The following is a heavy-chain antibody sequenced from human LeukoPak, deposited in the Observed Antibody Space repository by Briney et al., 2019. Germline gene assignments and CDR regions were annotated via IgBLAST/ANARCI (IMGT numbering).Heavy chain of an antibody. V-gene: IGHV1-46*01. CDR1: GYTFTSYY. D-gene: IGHD2-2*01. CDR3: ARQFRVVVKPAGLDY. J-gene: IGHJ4*02. CDR2: INPSGGST. Sequence: GASVKVSCKASGYTFTSYYMRWVRQAPGQGLEWMGIINPSGGSTSYAQKFQGRVTMTRDTSTSTVYMELSSLRSEDTAVYYCARQFRVVVKPAGLDYWGQGTLVTVSS.